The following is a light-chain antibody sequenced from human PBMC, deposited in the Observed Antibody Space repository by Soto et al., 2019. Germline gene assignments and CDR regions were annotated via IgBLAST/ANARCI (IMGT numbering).Light chain of an antibody. V-gene: IGKV3-15*01. CDR3: QRYDNWPLT. Sequence: EIVMTQSPATLSLSPGESATLSCRASQTISGNLAWYQQKPGLSPRLLIYHTSTRATGVPARFSGSRSGTEFSLTISSLQSEDSAVYYCQRYDNWPLTFGGGTKVEIK. CDR1: QTISGN. CDR2: HTS. J-gene: IGKJ4*01.